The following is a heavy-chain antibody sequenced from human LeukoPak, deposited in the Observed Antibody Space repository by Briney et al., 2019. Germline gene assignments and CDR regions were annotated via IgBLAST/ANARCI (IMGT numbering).Heavy chain of an antibody. CDR3: AKGSEPYSSSWLDY. D-gene: IGHD6-13*01. CDR1: GFTVSSNY. J-gene: IGHJ4*02. V-gene: IGHV3-53*01. CDR2: IYSGGST. Sequence: GGSLKLSCAASGFTVSSNYMSWVRQAPGKGLEWVSVIYSGGSTYYADSVKGRFTISRDNSKNTLYLQMNSLRAEDTAVYYCAKGSEPYSSSWLDYWGQGTLVTVSS.